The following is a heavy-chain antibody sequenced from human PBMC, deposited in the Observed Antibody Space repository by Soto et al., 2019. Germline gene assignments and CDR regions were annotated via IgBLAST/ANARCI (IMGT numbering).Heavy chain of an antibody. J-gene: IGHJ6*02. Sequence: GASVKVSCKASGYTFTGYYMHWVRQAPGQGLEWMGWINPNSGGTNYAQKFQGRVTMTRDTSISTGYMELSRLRSDDTALYYCARDDVGYYYGMDVWGQGTTVTASS. CDR2: INPNSGGT. D-gene: IGHD3-16*01. V-gene: IGHV1-2*02. CDR1: GYTFTGYY. CDR3: ARDDVGYYYGMDV.